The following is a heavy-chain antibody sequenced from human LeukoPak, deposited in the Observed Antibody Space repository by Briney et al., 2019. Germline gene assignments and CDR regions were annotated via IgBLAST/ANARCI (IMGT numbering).Heavy chain of an antibody. CDR1: GGSISSGGYY. V-gene: IGHV4-31*03. J-gene: IGHJ5*02. Sequence: PSETLSLTCTVSGGSISSGGYYWSWIRQHPGKGLEWIGYIYYSGSTYCNPSLKSRVTISVDTSKNQFSLKLSSVTAADTAVYYCARDHFTMVRGRWFDPWGQGTLVTVSS. CDR2: IYYSGST. CDR3: ARDHFTMVRGRWFDP. D-gene: IGHD3-10*01.